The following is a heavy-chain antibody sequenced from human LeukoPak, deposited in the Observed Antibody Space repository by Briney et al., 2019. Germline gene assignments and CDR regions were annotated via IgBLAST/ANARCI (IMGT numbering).Heavy chain of an antibody. CDR1: GFTFSNYW. CDR3: AKGPAMVRGVNDGYFDY. Sequence: PGGSLRLSCAASGFTFSNYWMTWVRQAPGKGLEWVANIKPDGSAQYYADSVRGRFTISRDNSKNTLYLQINSLRAEDTAVYYCAKGPAMVRGVNDGYFDYWGQGTLVTVSS. CDR2: IKPDGSAQ. D-gene: IGHD3-10*01. V-gene: IGHV3-7*03. J-gene: IGHJ4*02.